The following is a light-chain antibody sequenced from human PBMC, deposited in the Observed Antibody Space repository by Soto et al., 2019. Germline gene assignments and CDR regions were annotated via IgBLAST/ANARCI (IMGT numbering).Light chain of an antibody. Sequence: DIQMTQSPSSLSASVGAEVTITCRGSHTIITDLNWYQLTPGKPPRLLIYAASSLQSGVPSRFSGSGSGTDFTLTINSLQPEDFATYSCQQSYNSPQTFGQGTKVDI. CDR1: HTIITD. J-gene: IGKJ1*01. CDR2: AAS. CDR3: QQSYNSPQT. V-gene: IGKV1-39*01.